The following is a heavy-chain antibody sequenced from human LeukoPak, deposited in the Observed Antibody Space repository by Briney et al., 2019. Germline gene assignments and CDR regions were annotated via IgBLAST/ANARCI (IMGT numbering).Heavy chain of an antibody. CDR2: IYYSGST. J-gene: IGHJ4*02. D-gene: IGHD3-9*01. CDR3: ARWGYDILTGYYIPDY. V-gene: IGHV4-59*01. CDR1: GGSISSYY. Sequence: PSETLSLTCTVPGGSISSYYWSWIRQPPGKGLEWIGYIYYSGSTNYNPSLKSRATISVDTSKNQFSLKLSSVTAADTAVYYCARWGYDILTGYYIPDYWGQGTLVTVSS.